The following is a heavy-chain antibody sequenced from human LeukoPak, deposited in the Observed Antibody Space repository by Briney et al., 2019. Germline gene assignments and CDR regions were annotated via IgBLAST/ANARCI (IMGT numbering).Heavy chain of an antibody. J-gene: IGHJ5*02. CDR2: INSDGSST. V-gene: IGHV3-74*01. CDR1: GFTFSSYW. Sequence: GGSLRLSCAASGFTFSSYWMHWVRQAPGKGLVWVSRINSDGSSTSYAGSVKGRFTISRDNAKNTLYLQMNSLRAEDTAVYYCARAWFGELSWFDPWGQGTLVTVSS. CDR3: ARAWFGELSWFDP. D-gene: IGHD3-10*01.